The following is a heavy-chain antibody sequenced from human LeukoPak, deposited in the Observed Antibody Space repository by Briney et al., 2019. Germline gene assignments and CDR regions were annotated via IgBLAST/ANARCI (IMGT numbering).Heavy chain of an antibody. Sequence: GGSLRLSCVASGFTFRSYAIYWVRQAPGKGLEWVAVIWYDGSNKYYADSVKGRFTISRDNSKNTLYLQMNSLRAEDTAVYYCARGGRTYYYDSSGSTTYYMDVWGKGTTVTVSS. V-gene: IGHV3-33*08. CDR1: GFTFRSYA. D-gene: IGHD3-22*01. CDR2: IWYDGSNK. J-gene: IGHJ6*03. CDR3: ARGGRTYYYDSSGSTTYYMDV.